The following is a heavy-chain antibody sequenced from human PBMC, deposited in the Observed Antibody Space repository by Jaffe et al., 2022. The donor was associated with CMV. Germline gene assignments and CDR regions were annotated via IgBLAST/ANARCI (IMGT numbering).Heavy chain of an antibody. CDR1: GFTFSSYS. CDR3: ARDTLSKYGDYAWDY. CDR2: ISSSSSYI. Sequence: EVQLVESGGGLVKPGGSLRLSCAASGFTFSSYSMNWVRQAPGKGLEWVSSISSSSSYIYYADSVKGRFTISRDNAKNSLYLQMNSLRAEDTAVYYCARDTLSKYGDYAWDYWGQGTLVTVSS. V-gene: IGHV3-21*01. D-gene: IGHD4-17*01. J-gene: IGHJ4*02.